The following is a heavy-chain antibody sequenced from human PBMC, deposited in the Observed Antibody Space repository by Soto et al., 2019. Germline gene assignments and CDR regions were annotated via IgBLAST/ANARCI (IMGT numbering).Heavy chain of an antibody. CDR1: GFTFDDYA. V-gene: IGHV3-9*01. CDR2: ISWNSGSI. J-gene: IGHJ5*02. D-gene: IGHD3-22*01. CDR3: AKETIWYYYDSSGYYLGA. Sequence: EVQLVESGGGLVQPGRSLRLSCAASGFTFDDYAMHWVRQAPGKGLEWVSGISWNSGSIGYADSVKGRFTISRDNAKNSLYLQMNSLRAEDTALYYCAKETIWYYYDSSGYYLGAWGQGTLVTVSS.